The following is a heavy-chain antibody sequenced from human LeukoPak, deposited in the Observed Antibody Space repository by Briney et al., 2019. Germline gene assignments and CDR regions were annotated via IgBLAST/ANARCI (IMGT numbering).Heavy chain of an antibody. CDR1: GGSISSSNW. CDR3: ARDRGFCGGDCYSPHAFDI. J-gene: IGHJ3*02. D-gene: IGHD2-21*02. Sequence: SGTLSLTCAVSGGSISSSNWWSWVRQPPGKVLEWIGEIYHSGSTNYNPSLKSRVTISVDKSKNQFSLKLSSVTAADTAVYYCARDRGFCGGDCYSPHAFDIWGQGTMVTVSS. V-gene: IGHV4-4*02. CDR2: IYHSGST.